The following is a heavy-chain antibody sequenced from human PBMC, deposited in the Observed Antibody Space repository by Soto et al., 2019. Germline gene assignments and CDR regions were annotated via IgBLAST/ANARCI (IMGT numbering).Heavy chain of an antibody. CDR2: ISWNGAAT. CDR1: GFTFDDYA. D-gene: IGHD3-10*01. V-gene: IGHV3-9*01. Sequence: EAQLVESGGGLVQPGRSLRLSCVASGFTFDDYAIHWVRQAPWKGLEWVSGISWNGAATGYSDSVKGRFTISRDNAQNSLYLQMISLRTEDTAIYYCANLPLYGSGFDCWGQGTLVTVSS. J-gene: IGHJ4*02. CDR3: ANLPLYGSGFDC.